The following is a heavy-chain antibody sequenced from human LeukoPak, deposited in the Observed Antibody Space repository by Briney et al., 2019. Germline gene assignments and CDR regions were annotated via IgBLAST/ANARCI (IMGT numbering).Heavy chain of an antibody. CDR2: LYSGGST. CDR3: ARFLYYYDSSGPLDY. Sequence: GGSLRLSCAASGLTVSSNYMSWVRQAPGKGLEWVSVLYSGGSTYYADSVKGRFTISRDNSKNTLYLQMNSLRAEDTAVYYCARFLYYYDSSGPLDYWGQGTLVTVSS. V-gene: IGHV3-53*01. J-gene: IGHJ4*02. CDR1: GLTVSSNY. D-gene: IGHD3-22*01.